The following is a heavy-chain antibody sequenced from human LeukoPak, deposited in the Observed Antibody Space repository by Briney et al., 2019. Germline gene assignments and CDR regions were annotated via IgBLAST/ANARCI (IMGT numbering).Heavy chain of an antibody. Sequence: ASVKVSCKASGYTFISYGISWVRQAPGQGLEWMGWISAYNGNTNYAQKLQGRVTMTTGTSTSTAYMELRSLRPDDTAVYYCARVGYCSSTSCYLRFGAFDIWGQGTMVTVSS. V-gene: IGHV1-18*01. J-gene: IGHJ3*02. CDR3: ARVGYCSSTSCYLRFGAFDI. CDR1: GYTFISYG. D-gene: IGHD2-2*03. CDR2: ISAYNGNT.